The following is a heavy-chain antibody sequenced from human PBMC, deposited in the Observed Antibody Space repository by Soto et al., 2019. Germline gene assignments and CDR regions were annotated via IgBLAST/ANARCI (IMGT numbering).Heavy chain of an antibody. CDR1: GGSISSSSYY. J-gene: IGHJ5*02. D-gene: IGHD2-21*01. V-gene: IGHV4-39*01. CDR3: SRHSYSHNWFDP. CDR2: IYYSGST. Sequence: SETLSLTCTFSGGSISSSSYYWGWIRQPPGKGLECIGSIYYSGSTYYNPSLKSRVTISVDTSKNQFSLKLSSVTAADTAGYYCSRHSYSHNWFDPWGKGTLVTXS.